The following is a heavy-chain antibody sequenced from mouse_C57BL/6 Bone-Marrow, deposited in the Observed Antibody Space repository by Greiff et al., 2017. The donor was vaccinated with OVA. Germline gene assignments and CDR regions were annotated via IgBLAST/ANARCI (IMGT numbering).Heavy chain of an antibody. CDR2: IFPGSGST. Sequence: VKLMESGPELVKPGASVKISCKASGYTFTDYYINWVKQRPGQGLEWIGWIFPGSGSTYYNEKFKGKATLTVDKSSSTAYMLLSSLTSEDSAVYFCARAVYYGSSYRVYFDYWGQGTTLTVSS. V-gene: IGHV1-75*01. D-gene: IGHD1-1*01. CDR3: ARAVYYGSSYRVYFDY. J-gene: IGHJ2*01. CDR1: GYTFTDYY.